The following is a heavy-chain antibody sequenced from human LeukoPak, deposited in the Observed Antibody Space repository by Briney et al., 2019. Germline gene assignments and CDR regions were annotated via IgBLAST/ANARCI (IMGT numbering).Heavy chain of an antibody. D-gene: IGHD3-22*01. CDR1: GFTFSSYW. CDR2: IASDGSST. CDR3: ARDDSSLYNWFDP. J-gene: IGHJ5*02. V-gene: IGHV3-74*01. Sequence: GGSLRLSCAASGFTFSSYWMNWVRQAPGKGLVWVSRIASDGSSTTYADSVKGRFSISRDNAKNSLYLQMNSLRAEDTAVYYCARDDSSLYNWFDPWGQGTLVTVSS.